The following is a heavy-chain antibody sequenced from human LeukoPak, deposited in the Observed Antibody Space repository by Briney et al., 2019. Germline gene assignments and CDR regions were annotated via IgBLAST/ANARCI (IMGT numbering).Heavy chain of an antibody. D-gene: IGHD2-21*01. V-gene: IGHV3-21*04. CDR3: AKNLFSTFPAYFDY. Sequence: TGGSLRLSCAASGFTFSSYSMNWVRQAPGKGLEWVSSISTSSDRIYYADSVKGRFTISRDNAKNSLYLQMNSLRAEDTAVYYCAKNLFSTFPAYFDYWGQGTLVIVSS. CDR1: GFTFSSYS. CDR2: ISTSSDRI. J-gene: IGHJ4*02.